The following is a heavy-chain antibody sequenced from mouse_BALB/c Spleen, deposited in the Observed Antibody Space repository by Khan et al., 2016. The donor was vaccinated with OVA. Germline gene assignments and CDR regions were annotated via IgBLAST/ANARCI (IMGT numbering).Heavy chain of an antibody. V-gene: IGHV1S81*02. D-gene: IGHD1-1*01. J-gene: IGHJ2*01. Sequence: QVQLQQSGAELVKAGASVKMSCKASGYTFTSYWMHWVKQRLGQGLEWFAETNPTNGRTYYNEKFKSKATLTVDKSSSTAYMLLSGPTFEDSAVYSCARLRNLVATYFDYWGQGTTLTVSS. CDR2: TNPTNGRT. CDR1: GYTFTSYW. CDR3: ARLRNLVATYFDY.